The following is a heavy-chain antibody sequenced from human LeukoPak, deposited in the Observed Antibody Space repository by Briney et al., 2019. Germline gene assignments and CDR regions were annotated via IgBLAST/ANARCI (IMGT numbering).Heavy chain of an antibody. J-gene: IGHJ4*02. CDR3: ARTNGYSGYVSCDY. Sequence: PGGSLRLSCAASGFTFSTYTMNWVRQAPGKGLEWVSYISSSSSTIYYADSVKGRFTISRDNAKNSLYLQMNSLRAEDTAVYYCARTNGYSGYVSCDYWGQGTLVTVSS. V-gene: IGHV3-48*01. CDR2: ISSSSSTI. CDR1: GFTFSTYT. D-gene: IGHD5-12*01.